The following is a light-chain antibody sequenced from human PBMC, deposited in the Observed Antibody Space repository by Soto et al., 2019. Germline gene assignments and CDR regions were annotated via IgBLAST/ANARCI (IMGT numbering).Light chain of an antibody. CDR2: AAS. Sequence: DIQMTQSPSSLSASVGDRVTITCRASQGISNYLAWYQQKPGKVPKLLIYAASTLQSAVPSRFSGSGSGTDFALTISGLQPDDVATYYCQKYSSAPWTFGPGTKVQIK. CDR1: QGISNY. CDR3: QKYSSAPWT. J-gene: IGKJ1*01. V-gene: IGKV1-27*01.